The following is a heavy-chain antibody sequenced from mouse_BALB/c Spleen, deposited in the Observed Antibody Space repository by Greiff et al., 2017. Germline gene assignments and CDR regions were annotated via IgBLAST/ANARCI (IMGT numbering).Heavy chain of an antibody. Sequence: EVHLVESGGGLVKPGGSLKLSCAASGFTFSSYAMSWVRQTPEKRLEWVATISSGGSYTYYPDSVKGRFTISRDNAKNTLYLQMSSLRSEDTAMYYCARGYGNYGFDYWGQGTTLTVSS. CDR1: GFTFSSYA. D-gene: IGHD2-10*02. V-gene: IGHV5-9-3*01. CDR3: ARGYGNYGFDY. CDR2: ISSGGSYT. J-gene: IGHJ2*01.